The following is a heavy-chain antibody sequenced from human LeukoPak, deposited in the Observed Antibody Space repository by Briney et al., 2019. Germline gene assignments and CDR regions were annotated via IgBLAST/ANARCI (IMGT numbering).Heavy chain of an antibody. V-gene: IGHV1-3*01. CDR1: GYTFVTYA. CDR3: ARAGGDHYDSSAYPLDY. J-gene: IGHJ4*02. CDR2: INAGSGNT. Sequence: ASVKVSCKASGYTFVTYAMHWVRQAPGQRLEWMGWINAGSGNTKYSQSFQGRVTITRDTSAGTAYMELSSLRSEDTAVYYCARAGGDHYDSSAYPLDYWGQGTLVTVSS. D-gene: IGHD3-22*01.